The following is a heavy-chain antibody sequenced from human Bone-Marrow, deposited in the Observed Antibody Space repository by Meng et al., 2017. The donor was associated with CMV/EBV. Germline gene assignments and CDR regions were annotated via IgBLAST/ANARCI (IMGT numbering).Heavy chain of an antibody. J-gene: IGHJ4*02. D-gene: IGHD1-14*01. Sequence: ASVKVSCKASGFTFMSAYYMHWVRQAPGQGLEWMGWINPNSGGTNYAQKFQGRVTMTRDTSISTAYMELSRLRSDDTAVYYCARRSNHDFWGQGTLVTVSS. CDR3: ARRSNHDF. CDR1: GFTFMSAYY. V-gene: IGHV1-2*02. CDR2: INPNSGGT.